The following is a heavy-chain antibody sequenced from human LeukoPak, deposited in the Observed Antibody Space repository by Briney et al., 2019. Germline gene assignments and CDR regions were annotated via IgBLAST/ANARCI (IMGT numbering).Heavy chain of an antibody. CDR2: ISSSSSAI. CDR1: GFTFSSYS. V-gene: IGHV3-48*01. Sequence: GGSLRLSCAASGFTFSSYSMNWVRQAPGKGLEWVSYISSSSSAIYYADSVKGRFTISRDNAKNSLYLQMNSLRAEDTAVYYCAGRGYCSGGSCYVLFAFDIWGQGTMVTVSS. J-gene: IGHJ3*02. D-gene: IGHD2-15*01. CDR3: AGRGYCSGGSCYVLFAFDI.